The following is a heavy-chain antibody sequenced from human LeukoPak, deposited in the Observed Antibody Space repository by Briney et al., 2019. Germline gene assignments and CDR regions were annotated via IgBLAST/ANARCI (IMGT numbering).Heavy chain of an antibody. CDR1: GFTFSSYA. CDR3: ARDAELQGLYAFDL. V-gene: IGHV3-23*01. D-gene: IGHD3-10*01. CDR2: ISGSGGST. J-gene: IGHJ3*01. Sequence: GGSLRLSCAASGFTFSSYAMSWVRQAPGKGLEWVSAISGSGGSTYYADSVKGRFTISRDNAKNSVFLQMNSLGAEDTALYYCARDAELQGLYAFDLWGQGTLITVSS.